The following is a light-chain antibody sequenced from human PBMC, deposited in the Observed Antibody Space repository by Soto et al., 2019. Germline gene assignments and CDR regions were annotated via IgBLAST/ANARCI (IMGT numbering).Light chain of an antibody. CDR3: QHYYTPPYA. CDR2: WAS. Sequence: DIVMTQSPDSLAVSLGERASINCKSSQSLLYSSANKYYLAWYQHKPGQPPRLLIYWASARASGVPDRFRGSGSGTDFTLTITSLQAEDVAVYYCQHYYTPPYAFGPGTKLEIK. CDR1: QSLLYSSANKYY. V-gene: IGKV4-1*01. J-gene: IGKJ2*01.